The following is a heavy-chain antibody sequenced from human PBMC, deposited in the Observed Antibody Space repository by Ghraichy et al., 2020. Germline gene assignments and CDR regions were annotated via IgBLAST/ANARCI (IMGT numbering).Heavy chain of an antibody. V-gene: IGHV3-64D*08. CDR2: INNNGDTT. CDR1: GFIFNNYA. D-gene: IGHD2-15*01. J-gene: IGHJ4*02. CDR3: VKRGCSGGSCYGQVEY. Sequence: GVLNISCSASGFIFNNYAMYWVRQAPGKGLEFVSTINNNGDTTSYADSVKGRFTLSRDNSKNTLYLQMSSLRPDDTAVYYCVKRGCSGGSCYGQVEYWGRGTLVTVSS.